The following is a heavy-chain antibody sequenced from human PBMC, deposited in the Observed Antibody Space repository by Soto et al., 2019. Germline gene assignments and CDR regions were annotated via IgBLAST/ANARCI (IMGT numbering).Heavy chain of an antibody. CDR2: INPNSGGT. CDR3: ARVSRGYSYGPTFDY. J-gene: IGHJ4*02. D-gene: IGHD5-18*01. CDR1: GYTFTGYY. Sequence: VKVSCKASGYTFTGYYMHWVRQAPGQGLEWMGWINPNSGGTNYAQKFQGWVTMTRDTSISTAYMELSRLRSDDTAVYYCARVSRGYSYGPTFDYWGQGTLVTVSS. V-gene: IGHV1-2*04.